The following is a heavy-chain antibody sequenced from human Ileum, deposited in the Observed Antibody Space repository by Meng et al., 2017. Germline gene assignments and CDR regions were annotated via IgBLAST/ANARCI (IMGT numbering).Heavy chain of an antibody. Sequence: GESLKISCAASGFTFSSYGMHWVRQAPGKGLEWVAVIWYDGSNKYYADSVKGRFTISRDNSKNTLYLQMNSLRAEDTAVYYCARSSVGYSYGHGYFDYWGQGTVVTVS. V-gene: IGHV3-33*01. CDR3: ARSSVGYSYGHGYFDY. J-gene: IGHJ4*02. CDR1: GFTFSSYG. CDR2: IWYDGSNK. D-gene: IGHD5-18*01.